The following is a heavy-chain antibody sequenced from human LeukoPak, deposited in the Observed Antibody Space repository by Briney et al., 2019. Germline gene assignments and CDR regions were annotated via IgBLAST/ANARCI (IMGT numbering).Heavy chain of an antibody. J-gene: IGHJ5*02. CDR3: ARVNDFWSGYYTNGFDP. CDR1: GGSISSYY. CDR2: NYYSGST. Sequence: PSETLSLTCTVSGGSISSYYWSWIRDPPGKGLEGMGYNYYSGSTNYNPSLTSGVTISVYTSKSQFSLKLSSVTAADTAVYYCARVNDFWSGYYTNGFDPWGQGTLVTVSS. V-gene: IGHV4-59*13. D-gene: IGHD3-3*01.